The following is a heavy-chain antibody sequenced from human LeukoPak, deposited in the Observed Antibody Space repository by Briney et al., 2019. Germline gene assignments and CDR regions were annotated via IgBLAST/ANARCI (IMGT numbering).Heavy chain of an antibody. CDR2: IYYSGSA. Sequence: SETLSLTCTVSGGSVSSYYWNWIRQPPGKGLEWIGYIYYSGSAYYNPSLKSRVTISVDTSQNQFSLKLSSLTAADTAVYYCARVSLVGATHEDYWGQGTLVTVSS. V-gene: IGHV4-59*02. CDR3: ARVSLVGATHEDY. J-gene: IGHJ4*02. CDR1: GGSVSSYY. D-gene: IGHD1-26*01.